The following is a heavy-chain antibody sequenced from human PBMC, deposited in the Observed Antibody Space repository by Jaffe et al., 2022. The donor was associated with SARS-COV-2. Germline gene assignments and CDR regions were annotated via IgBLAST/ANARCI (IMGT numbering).Heavy chain of an antibody. CDR2: ISYDGSNK. J-gene: IGHJ4*02. V-gene: IGHV3-30-3*01. CDR1: GFTFSSYA. Sequence: QVQLVESGGGVVQPGRSLRLSCAASGFTFSSYAMHWVRQAPGKGLEWVAVISYDGSNKYYADSVKGRFTISRDNSKNTLYLQMNSLRAEDTAVYYCARDIYQKISEYYFDYWGQGTLVTVSS. D-gene: IGHD2-15*01. CDR3: ARDIYQKISEYYFDY.